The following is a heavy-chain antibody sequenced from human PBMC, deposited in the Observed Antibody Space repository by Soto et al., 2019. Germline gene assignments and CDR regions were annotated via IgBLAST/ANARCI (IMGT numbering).Heavy chain of an antibody. J-gene: IGHJ4*02. CDR2: INHSGST. CDR1: GGSLSGYY. CDR3: ARGRATLITLFDY. D-gene: IGHD3-10*01. V-gene: IGHV4-34*01. Sequence: QVELQQWGAGLLKPSETLSLTCGVYGGSLSGYYWSWIRQPPGKGLEWIVEINHSGSTNYNPSLKSRVTISVDTSKNQLSLRLSSLTAADTAVYYCARGRATLITLFDYWGQGTLVTVSS.